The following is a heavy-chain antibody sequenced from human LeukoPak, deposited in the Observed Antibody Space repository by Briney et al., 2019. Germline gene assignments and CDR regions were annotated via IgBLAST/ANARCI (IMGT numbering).Heavy chain of an antibody. Sequence: GGSLRFSCAASGFTFSSYTMNWVRQAPGKGLEWVSSITTSSTYIYYADSVRGRFTISRDNAKNSLYLRMSSLRVEDTAVYYCARGEGYYASGSYYIDYWGQGTLVTVSS. CDR2: ITTSSTYI. V-gene: IGHV3-21*01. CDR3: ARGEGYYASGSYYIDY. CDR1: GFTFSSYT. D-gene: IGHD3-10*01. J-gene: IGHJ4*02.